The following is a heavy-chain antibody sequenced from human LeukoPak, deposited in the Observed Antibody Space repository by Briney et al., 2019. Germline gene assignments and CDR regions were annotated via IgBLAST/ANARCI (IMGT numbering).Heavy chain of an antibody. CDR3: AKVCYDFWSGYSG. CDR2: IRYDGSNK. J-gene: IGHJ6*04. CDR1: GFAFSVFD. D-gene: IGHD3-3*01. V-gene: IGHV3-30*02. Sequence: GSLRLSCTASGFAFSVFDMHWVRQAPGKGLEWVAFIRYDGSNKYYADSVKGRFTISRDNSKNTLYLQMNSLRAEDTAVYYCAKVCYDFWSGYSGWGKGTTVTVSS.